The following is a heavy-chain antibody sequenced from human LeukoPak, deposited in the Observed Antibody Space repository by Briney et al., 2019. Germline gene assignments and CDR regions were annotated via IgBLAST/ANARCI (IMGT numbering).Heavy chain of an antibody. V-gene: IGHV3-23*01. D-gene: IGHD6-19*01. Sequence: GGSLRLSCAASGFTFSHYAMSWVRQAPGKGLEWVSAISGSGGTYYADSVKGRFTISRDNSKNTLYLQMNSLRAEDTAVYYCAKSPYGSGHVYYFDYWGQGTLVTVSS. CDR3: AKSPYGSGHVYYFDY. J-gene: IGHJ4*02. CDR2: ISGSGGT. CDR1: GFTFSHYA.